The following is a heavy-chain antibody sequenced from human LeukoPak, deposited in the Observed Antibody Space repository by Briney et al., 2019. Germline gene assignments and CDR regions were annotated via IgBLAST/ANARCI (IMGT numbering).Heavy chain of an antibody. CDR1: GGSISSNNYY. J-gene: IGHJ5*02. V-gene: IGHV4-39*07. Sequence: SETLSLTCTVSGGSISSNNYYWGWIRQPPGKGLEWIGNIYYSGTTYYNPSLKSRVTISIDTSKNQFSLKVNSVIAADTAVYYCARVPCGGGTCYHSRGWFDPWGQGTLVTVSS. D-gene: IGHD2-15*01. CDR2: IYYSGTT. CDR3: ARVPCGGGTCYHSRGWFDP.